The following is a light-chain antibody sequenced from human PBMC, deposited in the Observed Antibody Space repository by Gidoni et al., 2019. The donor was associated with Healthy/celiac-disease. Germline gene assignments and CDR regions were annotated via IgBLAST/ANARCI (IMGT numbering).Light chain of an antibody. CDR2: KAS. CDR3: QQYNSYAA. Sequence: DIQLTPSPSTLSASVGDRVTITCRASQRISSWLAWYQQKPGKAPKLLIYKASSLESGVPSRVSGSGSGTEFTLTISRLQPDDFATYYCQQYNSYAAFXXXTKVEIK. V-gene: IGKV1-5*03. CDR1: QRISSW. J-gene: IGKJ1*01.